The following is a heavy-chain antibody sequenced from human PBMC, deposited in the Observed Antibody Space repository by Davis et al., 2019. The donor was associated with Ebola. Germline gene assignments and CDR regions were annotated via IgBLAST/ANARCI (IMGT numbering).Heavy chain of an antibody. V-gene: IGHV3-23*01. CDR2: ITDSGGDT. CDR3: AKMGSSSWGYYYYMDV. Sequence: PGGSLRLSCAASGFTFNNYAMSWVRQAPGKGLEWVSAITDSGGDTYYPDSVKGRFTISRDNSKNTLYMQMDSLRAEDTAVYFCAKMGSSSWGYYYYMDVWGKGTTVTVSS. CDR1: GFTFNNYA. D-gene: IGHD6-13*01. J-gene: IGHJ6*03.